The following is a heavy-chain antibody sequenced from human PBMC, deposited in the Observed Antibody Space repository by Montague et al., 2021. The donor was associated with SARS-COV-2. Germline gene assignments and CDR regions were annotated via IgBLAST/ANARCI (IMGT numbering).Heavy chain of an antibody. D-gene: IGHD1-14*01. J-gene: IGHJ3*02. V-gene: IGHV4-4*07. Sequence: SETLSLTCTVSGGSISSYYWSWIRQPAGKGLEWIGLIYTSGSTNYNPSLKSRVTMSLDTSKNQFSLKLRSVTAADTAVYYCARGSFGMGAFDIWGQGIMVTVSS. CDR2: IYTSGST. CDR3: ARGSFGMGAFDI. CDR1: GGSISSYY.